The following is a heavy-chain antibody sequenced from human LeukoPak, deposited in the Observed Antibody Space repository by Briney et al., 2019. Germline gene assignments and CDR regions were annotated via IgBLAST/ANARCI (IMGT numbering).Heavy chain of an antibody. CDR3: AGRGLYGSGSYSGYYYMDV. CDR1: GGTFSSYA. Sequence: ASVKVSCKASGGTFSSYAISWVRQAPGQGLEWMGGIIPIFGTANYAQKFQGRVTITTDESTSTAYMELCSLRSEDAAVYYCAGRGLYGSGSYSGYYYMDVWGKGTTVTVSS. J-gene: IGHJ6*03. V-gene: IGHV1-69*05. CDR2: IIPIFGTA. D-gene: IGHD3-10*01.